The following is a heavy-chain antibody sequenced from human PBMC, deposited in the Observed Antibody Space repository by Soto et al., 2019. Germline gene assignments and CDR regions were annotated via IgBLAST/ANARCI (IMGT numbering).Heavy chain of an antibody. J-gene: IGHJ4*02. V-gene: IGHV3-30*18. CDR1: GFTFSSYG. CDR3: AKGGNFCPH. D-gene: IGHD1-7*01. Sequence: PGGSLRLSCAASGFTFSSYGMHWVRQAPGKGLEWVAVISYDGSNKYYADSVKGRFTISRDNSKNTLYLQMDSLRAEDTAVYYCAKGGNFCPHWGQGTLVTVSS. CDR2: ISYDGSNK.